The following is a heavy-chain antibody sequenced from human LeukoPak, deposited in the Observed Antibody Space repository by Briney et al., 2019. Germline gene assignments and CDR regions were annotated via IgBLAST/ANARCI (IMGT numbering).Heavy chain of an antibody. D-gene: IGHD7-27*01. J-gene: IGHJ4*02. CDR2: IRGSASGLWNGM. CDR1: GFIFSDYS. Sequence: GGSLSLSCAASGFIFSDYSMNWVRQAPGKGLEWVSNIRGSASGLWNGMYYADSVKGRFTISRDDANNSLYLQMSSLRAEDTAFYYCARDNNWGCDYWGQGALVTVSS. V-gene: IGHV3-48*04. CDR3: ARDNNWGCDY.